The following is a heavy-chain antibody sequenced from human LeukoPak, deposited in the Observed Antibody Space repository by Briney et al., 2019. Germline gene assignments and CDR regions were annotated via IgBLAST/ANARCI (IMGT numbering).Heavy chain of an antibody. D-gene: IGHD3-10*01. V-gene: IGHV1-2*02. CDR3: ARPMVRGVIFDGMDV. Sequence: ASVKVSCKASGYTFTDYYMHWVRQAPGQRLEWMGWISPYSGGTDYAQKFQGRVTMTRDTSISTAYMEVSRLRPDDTAVYYCARPMVRGVIFDGMDVWGQGTTVTVSS. J-gene: IGHJ6*02. CDR1: GYTFTDYY. CDR2: ISPYSGGT.